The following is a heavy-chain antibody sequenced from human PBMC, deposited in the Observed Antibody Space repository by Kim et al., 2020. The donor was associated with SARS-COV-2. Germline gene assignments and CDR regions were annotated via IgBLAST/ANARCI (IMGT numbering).Heavy chain of an antibody. D-gene: IGHD1-1*01. Sequence: KYNPSLKGRVTISVDTSKNQFSLKLRYVTAAETAVYYCARVGMYRGLGTWGEGTLVTVSS. CDR3: ARVGMYRGLGT. V-gene: IGHV4-59*01. J-gene: IGHJ1*01.